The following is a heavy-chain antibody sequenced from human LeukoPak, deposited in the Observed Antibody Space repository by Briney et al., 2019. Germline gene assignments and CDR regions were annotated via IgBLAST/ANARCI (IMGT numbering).Heavy chain of an antibody. CDR1: GFTFSSYS. J-gene: IGHJ4*02. D-gene: IGHD2-21*02. V-gene: IGHV3-48*04. CDR2: ISSSSGTI. Sequence: GGSLRLSCAASGFTFSSYSMNWVRQAPGKGLEWVSYISSSSGTIFYADSVKGRFTISRDNAKNSLYLQMNSLRAEDTAVYYCARGGDPDYWGQGTLVTVSS. CDR3: ARGGDPDY.